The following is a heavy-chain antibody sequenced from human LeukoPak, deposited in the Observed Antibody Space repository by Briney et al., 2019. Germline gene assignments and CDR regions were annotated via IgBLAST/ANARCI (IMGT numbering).Heavy chain of an antibody. V-gene: IGHV4-39*07. CDR2: IYYSGST. D-gene: IGHD5-12*01. Sequence: TSETLSLTCTVSGGSISSSSYYWGWIRQPPGKGLEWIGSIYYSGSTYYNPSLKSRVTISVDTSKNQFSLKLSSVTAADTAVYYCARDSGYSGYDCWGQGTLVTVSS. J-gene: IGHJ4*02. CDR1: GGSISSSSYY. CDR3: ARDSGYSGYDC.